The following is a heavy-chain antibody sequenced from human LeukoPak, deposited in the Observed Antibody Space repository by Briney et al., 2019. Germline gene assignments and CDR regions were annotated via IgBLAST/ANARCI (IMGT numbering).Heavy chain of an antibody. V-gene: IGHV4-39*07. J-gene: IGHJ4*02. CDR3: ATSQCGSDCYLAGDY. D-gene: IGHD2-21*02. CDR1: GGSIRSSYYY. Sequence: SETLSLTCTVSGGSIRSSYYYWGWIRQPPGKGLEWIGSIYDSGSTYYNPSLKSRVTISVDTSKNQFSLNLNSVTAADTAVYYCATSQCGSDCYLAGDYWGQGTLVIVSS. CDR2: IYDSGST.